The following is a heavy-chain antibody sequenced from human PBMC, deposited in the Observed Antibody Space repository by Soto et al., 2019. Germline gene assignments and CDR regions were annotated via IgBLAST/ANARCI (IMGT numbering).Heavy chain of an antibody. J-gene: IGHJ4*02. V-gene: IGHV3-64D*08. D-gene: IGHD3-22*01. CDR3: VKAHTSTNYYDSFDY. Sequence: HGGSLGLCCSACGFTVCSSAMHGVRQAPGKGLEYVSAISGNGGSTYYADSVKGRFTISRDNSKNTLYLQMSSLRAEDTAVYYCVKAHTSTNYYDSFDYWGQGTLVTVSS. CDR1: GFTVCSSA. CDR2: ISGNGGST.